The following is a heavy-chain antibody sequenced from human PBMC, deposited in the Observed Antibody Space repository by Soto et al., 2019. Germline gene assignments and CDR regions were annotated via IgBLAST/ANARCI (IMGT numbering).Heavy chain of an antibody. CDR2: IIPILGIA. CDR3: ARDTGGSYWGGVVY. CDR1: GGTFSSYT. J-gene: IGHJ4*02. V-gene: IGHV1-69*08. D-gene: IGHD1-26*01. Sequence: QVQLVQSGAEVKKPGSSVKVSCKASGGTFSSYTISWVRQAPGQGLEWMGRIIPILGIANYAQKFQGRVTITADKSTSTAYMELSSLRSEDTAVYYGARDTGGSYWGGVVYRGQGTLVTVSS.